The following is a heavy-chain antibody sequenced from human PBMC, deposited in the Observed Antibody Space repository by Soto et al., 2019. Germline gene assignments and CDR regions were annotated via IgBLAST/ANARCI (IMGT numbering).Heavy chain of an antibody. Sequence: QVTLQQWGAGLLKPSETLSLTCAVYGGSFSGYYWPWIRRPPGTGLEWIGEIKHKRITNYNPSLKSRVTISVDTSNNQFSLRLSSVTAADTAVYYCASMQQLVRINFFDSWGQGALVTVSS. CDR1: GGSFSGYY. J-gene: IGHJ4*02. D-gene: IGHD6-13*01. CDR2: IKHKRIT. CDR3: ASMQQLVRINFFDS. V-gene: IGHV4-34*01.